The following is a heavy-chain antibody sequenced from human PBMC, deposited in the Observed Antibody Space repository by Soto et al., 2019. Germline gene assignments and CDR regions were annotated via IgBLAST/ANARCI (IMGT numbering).Heavy chain of an antibody. CDR1: GGSISSYY. Sequence: PSETLSLTCTVSGGSISSYYWSWIRQPPGKGLEWIGYIYYSGSTNYNPSLKSRVTISVDTSKNQFSLKLSSVTAADTAVYYCARDPGADSNYALYYWGQGTLITVS. CDR3: ARDPGADSNYALYY. D-gene: IGHD4-4*01. J-gene: IGHJ4*02. V-gene: IGHV4-59*01. CDR2: IYYSGST.